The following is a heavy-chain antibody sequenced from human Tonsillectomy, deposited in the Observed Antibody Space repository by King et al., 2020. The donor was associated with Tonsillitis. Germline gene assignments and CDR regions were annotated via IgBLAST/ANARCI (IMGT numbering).Heavy chain of an antibody. CDR1: GFTFSGSA. D-gene: IGHD1-26*01. CDR3: TRRPDIVGATIGFDP. Sequence: DVQLVESGGGLVQPGGSLKLSCAASGFTFSGSAMHWVRQASGKGLEWVGRIRSKANNYATAYAASMKGRFTISRDDSKNTAYLQVSSLKTEDTAVYYCTRRPDIVGATIGFDPWGQGTLVTVSS. CDR2: IRSKANNYAT. V-gene: IGHV3-73*02. J-gene: IGHJ5*02.